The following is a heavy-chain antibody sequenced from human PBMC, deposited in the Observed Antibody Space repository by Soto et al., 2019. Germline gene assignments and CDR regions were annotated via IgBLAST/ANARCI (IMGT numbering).Heavy chain of an antibody. CDR1: GGSISSYY. V-gene: IGHV4-59*08. J-gene: IGHJ4*02. CDR3: AKSAGGSISHFDY. CDR2: IYYSGYT. D-gene: IGHD1-26*01. Sequence: TSETLSLTCTVSGGSISSYYWSWIRQPPGKGLEWIGFIYYSGYTNYNPSLKSRATISIDTSRNHYSLKLSSVTAADTAVYYCAKSAGGSISHFDYWGLGTLVTVSS.